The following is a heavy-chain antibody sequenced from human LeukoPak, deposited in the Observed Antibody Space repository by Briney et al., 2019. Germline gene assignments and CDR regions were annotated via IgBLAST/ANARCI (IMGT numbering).Heavy chain of an antibody. CDR3: ARIAIDPYYDILTGYYTFGYFDY. V-gene: IGHV4-39*01. CDR1: GGSISSYY. D-gene: IGHD3-9*01. CDR2: IYYSGST. Sequence: SGTLSLTCTVSGGSISSYYWGWIRQPPGKGLEWIGSIYYSGSTYYNPSLKSRVTISVDTSKNQFSLKLSSVTAADTAVYYCARIAIDPYYDILTGYYTFGYFDYWGQGTLVTVSS. J-gene: IGHJ4*02.